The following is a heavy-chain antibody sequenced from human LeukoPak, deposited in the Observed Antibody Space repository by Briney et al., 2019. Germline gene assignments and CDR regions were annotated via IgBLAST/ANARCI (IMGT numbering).Heavy chain of an antibody. V-gene: IGHV1-2*04. CDR3: ARDYYSSSWYWSMDV. D-gene: IGHD6-13*01. CDR1: GYTFTGYY. CDR2: INPNSGGT. Sequence: EASVNVSCKASGYTFTGYYMHWVRQAPGQGLEWMGWINPNSGGTNYAQKFQGWVTMTRDTSISTAYMELSRLRSDDTAVYYCARDYYSSSWYWSMDVWGQGTTVTVSS. J-gene: IGHJ6*02.